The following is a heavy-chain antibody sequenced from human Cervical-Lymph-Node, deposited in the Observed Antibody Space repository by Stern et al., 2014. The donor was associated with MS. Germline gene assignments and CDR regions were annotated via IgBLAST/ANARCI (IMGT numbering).Heavy chain of an antibody. CDR2: IHYSGNT. V-gene: IGHV4-39*01. Sequence: QVQLQESGPGLVKPSETLSLTCTVSGGSIRSGSYYWSWIRQPPGKGLELIGSIHYSGNTFYNPSLKSRVTISVDTSKNQFSLKLTSLTAADTAVYYCARPYDYVWGSYHDAFDIWGQGTLVTVSS. CDR1: GGSIRSGSYY. D-gene: IGHD3-16*01. J-gene: IGHJ3*02. CDR3: ARPYDYVWGSYHDAFDI.